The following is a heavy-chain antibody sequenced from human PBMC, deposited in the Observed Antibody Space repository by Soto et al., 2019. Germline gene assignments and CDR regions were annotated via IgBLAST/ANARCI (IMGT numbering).Heavy chain of an antibody. J-gene: IGHJ4*02. Sequence: GESLKISCKGSGYSFTNYWIGWVRQMPGKGLEWMGRIDPSDSYTNYSPSFQGHVTISADKSISTAYLQWSSLKASDTAMYYCARQTKSDLVDYWGQGTLVTVSS. CDR3: ARQTKSDLVDY. CDR2: IDPSDSYT. V-gene: IGHV5-10-1*01. CDR1: GYSFTNYW.